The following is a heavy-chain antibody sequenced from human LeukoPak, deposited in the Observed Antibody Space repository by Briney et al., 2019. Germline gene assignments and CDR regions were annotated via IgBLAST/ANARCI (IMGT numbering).Heavy chain of an antibody. CDR3: AKDRPNFYETSGAYYKPKGDF. CDR2: VTSSGRTP. V-gene: IGHV3-23*01. J-gene: IGHJ4*02. D-gene: IGHD3-10*01. Sequence: GGSLRLSCEASGFTFNTHAMSWVREAPEKGLEWVASVTSSGRTPYYADSVRGRFTISRDNSKNTLYLQMNSLRGEDTAVYYCAKDRPNFYETSGAYYKPKGDFWGQGSLVTVSS. CDR1: GFTFNTHA.